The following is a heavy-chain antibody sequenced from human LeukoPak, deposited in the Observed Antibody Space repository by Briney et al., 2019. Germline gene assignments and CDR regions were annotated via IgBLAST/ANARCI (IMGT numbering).Heavy chain of an antibody. V-gene: IGHV3-33*06. CDR1: GFTFSSYG. CDR3: TKGENGMDV. Sequence: GGSLRLSCAASGFTFSSYGMHWVRQAPGKGLEWVAVIWYDGSNKYYADSVKGRFTISRDNSKNTLYLQMNSLRAEDTATYYCTKGENGMDVWGQGTTVTVSS. J-gene: IGHJ6*02. CDR2: IWYDGSNK. D-gene: IGHD1-26*01.